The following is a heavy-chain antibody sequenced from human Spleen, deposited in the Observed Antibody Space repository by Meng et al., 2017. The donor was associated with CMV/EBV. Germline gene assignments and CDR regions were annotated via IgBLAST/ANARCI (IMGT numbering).Heavy chain of an antibody. D-gene: IGHD2-2*01. CDR3: ARDATLPDY. CDR1: GLSFSRYW. CDR2: ITADGTIT. V-gene: IGHV3-74*01. Sequence: RLCCVACGLSFSRYWMHWGRQGPGKGLVWVSRITADGTITSYADSVRGRLTISRDNAKNTLYLHMDSLTAEDTAMYYCARDATLPDYWGQGTLVTVSS. J-gene: IGHJ4*02.